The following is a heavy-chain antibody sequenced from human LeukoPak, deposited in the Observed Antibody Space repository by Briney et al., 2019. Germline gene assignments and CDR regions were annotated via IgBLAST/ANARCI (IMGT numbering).Heavy chain of an antibody. J-gene: IGHJ4*02. CDR3: AKGYSTGWYGGVDY. Sequence: PGGSLRLSCAASGFTFSSYGMYWVRQAPGKGLEWVVVISNDGSDKYYADSVKGRFTISRDNSKNTLYLQMNSLRAEDTAVYYCAKGYSTGWYGGVDYRGQGTLVTVSS. CDR1: GFTFSSYG. CDR2: ISNDGSDK. V-gene: IGHV3-30*18. D-gene: IGHD6-19*01.